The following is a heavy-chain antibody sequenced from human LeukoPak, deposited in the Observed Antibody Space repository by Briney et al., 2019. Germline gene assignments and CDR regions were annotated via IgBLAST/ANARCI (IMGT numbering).Heavy chain of an antibody. J-gene: IGHJ6*02. D-gene: IGHD4-23*01. Sequence: GGSLRLSCAASGFTFSSYEMNWVRQAPGKGLEWVSYISSSGSTIYYADSVKGRFTTSRDNAKNSLYLQMNSLRAEDTAVYYCARDQPPGGNSGMDVWGQGTTVTVSS. CDR2: ISSSGSTI. CDR3: ARDQPPGGNSGMDV. V-gene: IGHV3-48*03. CDR1: GFTFSSYE.